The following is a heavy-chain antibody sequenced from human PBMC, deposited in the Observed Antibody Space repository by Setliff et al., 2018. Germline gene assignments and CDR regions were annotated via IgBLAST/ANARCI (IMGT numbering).Heavy chain of an antibody. CDR1: GFTFTAYT. D-gene: IGHD3-3*01. V-gene: IGHV3-74*01. J-gene: IGHJ6*03. CDR3: ARDGGLLQFLEWSRSYMDV. Sequence: GGSLRLSCAASGFTFTAYTMNWVRQAPGQGLEWVARINSDGSSTSYADSVKGRFTISGDNAKNTLYLQMNSLRAEDTAVYYCARDGGLLQFLEWSRSYMDVWGKGTTVTAP. CDR2: INSDGSST.